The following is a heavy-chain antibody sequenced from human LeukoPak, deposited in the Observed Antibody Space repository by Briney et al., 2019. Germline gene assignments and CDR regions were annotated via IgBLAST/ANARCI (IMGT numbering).Heavy chain of an antibody. D-gene: IGHD3-3*01. CDR2: INPNSGGT. Sequence: GASVTVSCRASGYTFTGYYMHWVRQAPGQGLEWMGWINPNSGGTNYAQKFQGRVTMTRDTSISTAYMELSRLRSDDTAVYYCAKSYYDFWSGYTPLYYYYMDVWGKGTTVTVSS. V-gene: IGHV1-2*02. CDR3: AKSYYDFWSGYTPLYYYYMDV. J-gene: IGHJ6*03. CDR1: GYTFTGYY.